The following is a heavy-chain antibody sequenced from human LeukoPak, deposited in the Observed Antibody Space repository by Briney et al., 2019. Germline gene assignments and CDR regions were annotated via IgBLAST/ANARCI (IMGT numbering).Heavy chain of an antibody. CDR3: AKDLKRITMVRGIFDY. J-gene: IGHJ4*02. D-gene: IGHD3-10*01. CDR1: GGSFSGYY. Sequence: SETLSLTCAVYGGSFSGYYWSWILQPPGKGLEWIGEINHSGSTNYNPSLKSRVTISVDTSKNQFSLKLSSVTAADTAVYYCAKDLKRITMVRGIFDYWGQGTLVTVSS. V-gene: IGHV4-34*01. CDR2: INHSGST.